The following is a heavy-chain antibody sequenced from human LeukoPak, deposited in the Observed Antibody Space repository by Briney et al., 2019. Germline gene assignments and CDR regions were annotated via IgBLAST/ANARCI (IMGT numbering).Heavy chain of an antibody. J-gene: IGHJ3*02. CDR2: ISSSGTYV. D-gene: IGHD3-9*01. Sequence: GGSLRLSCAASGXTFSSYSMNWVRQAPGKGLEWVSSISSSGTYVYYADSVKGRFTISRDNANNSLSLQMNSLRADDAAVYYCARASSRQLAGYLPDGFDIWGQGTMVTVSS. CDR3: ARASSRQLAGYLPDGFDI. V-gene: IGHV3-21*01. CDR1: GXTFSSYS.